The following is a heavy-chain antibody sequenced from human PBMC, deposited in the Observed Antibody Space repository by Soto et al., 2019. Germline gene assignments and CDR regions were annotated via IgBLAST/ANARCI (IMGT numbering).Heavy chain of an antibody. Sequence: PGGSLRLSCEASGFTFRNYGLHWVRQAPGKGPEWVAVPWYDGSNEFYADSVKGRFSVSRDNSKNTLYLQMNNLRAEDTAVYYCARGLGPNSYQMDLWGKGTTVTVSS. V-gene: IGHV3-33*01. CDR3: ARGLGPNSYQMDL. D-gene: IGHD2-21*01. CDR1: GFTFRNYG. CDR2: PWYDGSNE. J-gene: IGHJ6*03.